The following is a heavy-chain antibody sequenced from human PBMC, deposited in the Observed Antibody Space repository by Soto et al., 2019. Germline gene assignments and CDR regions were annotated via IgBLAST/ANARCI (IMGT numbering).Heavy chain of an antibody. J-gene: IGHJ6*02. CDR1: GFTFSSYA. CDR2: ISGSGGST. CDR3: AKDIYSYGPKTLGCICLSGSYYDGV. V-gene: IGHV3-23*01. Sequence: GGSLRLSCAASGFTFSSYAMSWVRQAPGKGLEWVSAISGSGGSTYYADSVKGRFTISRDNSKNTLYLQMNSLRAEDTAVYYCAKDIYSYGPKTLGCICLSGSYYDGVWGQGTTVTVSS. D-gene: IGHD3-10*01.